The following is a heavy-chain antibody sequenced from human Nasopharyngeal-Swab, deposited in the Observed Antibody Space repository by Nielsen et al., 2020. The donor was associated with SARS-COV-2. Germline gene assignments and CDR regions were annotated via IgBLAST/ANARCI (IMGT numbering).Heavy chain of an antibody. CDR1: GYTFTSYA. Sequence: ASVKVSCKASGYTFTSYAMNWVRQAPGQGLEWMGWINTNTGNPTYAQGFTGRFVFSLDTSVSTAYLQISSLKAEDTAVYYCASSQQQLGSYYYYYYMDVWGKGTTVTVSS. CDR3: ASSQQQLGSYYYYYYMDV. D-gene: IGHD6-13*01. V-gene: IGHV7-4-1*02. J-gene: IGHJ6*03. CDR2: INTNTGNP.